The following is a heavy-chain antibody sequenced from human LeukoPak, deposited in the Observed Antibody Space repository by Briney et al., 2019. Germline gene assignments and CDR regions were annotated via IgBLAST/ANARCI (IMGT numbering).Heavy chain of an antibody. J-gene: IGHJ3*02. CDR1: GGSISSYY. D-gene: IGHD3-22*01. CDR3: ARDYYDRNDAFDI. Sequence: SETLSLTCTVSGGSISSYYWSWIRQPPGKGLEWIGYIYYSGSTNYNPSVKSRVTISVDTSKNQFSLKLSSVTAADTAVYYCARDYYDRNDAFDIWGQGTMVTVSS. V-gene: IGHV4-59*01. CDR2: IYYSGST.